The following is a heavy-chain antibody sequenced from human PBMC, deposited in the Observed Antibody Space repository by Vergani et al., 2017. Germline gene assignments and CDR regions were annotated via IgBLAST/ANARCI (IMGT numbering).Heavy chain of an antibody. CDR2: IYPGDTDN. CDR1: GYSFTSYW. Sequence: EVQLVQSGAEVKKPGESLKISCKGSGYSFTSYWIGWVRQLPGKGLEWVGIIYPGDTDNRSSTSFQGQVTISADKSISTAYLQWSILTASDNAMYYCAGGFFPHYNVLLFLERGYFDYWGQGTLVTVSS. CDR3: AGGFFPHYNVLLFLERGYFDY. J-gene: IGHJ4*02. D-gene: IGHD3-3*01. V-gene: IGHV5-51*01.